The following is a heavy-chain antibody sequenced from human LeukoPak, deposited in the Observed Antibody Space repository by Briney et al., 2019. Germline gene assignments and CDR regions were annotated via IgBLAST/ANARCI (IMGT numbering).Heavy chain of an antibody. J-gene: IGHJ5*02. D-gene: IGHD3-3*01. CDR2: INTNTGNP. V-gene: IGHV7-4-1*02. Sequence: ASVKVSCKASGYTFAAHYIHWVRQAPGQGLEWMGWINTNTGNPTYAQGFTGRFVFSLDTSVSTAYLQISSLKAEDTAVYYCARISDFGVVMGAVGRENWFDPWGQGTLVTVSS. CDR3: ARISDFGVVMGAVGRENWFDP. CDR1: GYTFAAHY.